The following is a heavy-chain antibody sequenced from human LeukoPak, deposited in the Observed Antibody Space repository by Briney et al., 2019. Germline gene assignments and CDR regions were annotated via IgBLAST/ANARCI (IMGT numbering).Heavy chain of an antibody. Sequence: SETLFLTCAVYGGSFSGYYWSWIRQPPGKGLEWIGEINHSGSTNYNPSLKSRVTISVDTSKNQFSLKLSSVTAADTAVYYCARDMAAGVIDYWGQGTLVTVSS. CDR1: GGSFSGYY. V-gene: IGHV4-34*01. CDR3: ARDMAAGVIDY. CDR2: INHSGST. D-gene: IGHD6-13*01. J-gene: IGHJ4*02.